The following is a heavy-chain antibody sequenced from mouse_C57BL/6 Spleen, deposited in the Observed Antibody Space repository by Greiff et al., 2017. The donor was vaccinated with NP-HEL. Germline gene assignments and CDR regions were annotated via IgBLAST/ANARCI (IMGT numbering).Heavy chain of an antibody. D-gene: IGHD1-1*01. J-gene: IGHJ3*01. V-gene: IGHV5-4*01. CDR1: GFTFSSYA. CDR3: AREEVTTVEAWFAY. Sequence: EVQRVESGGGLVKPGGSLKLSCAASGFTFSSYAMSWVRQTPEKRLEWVATISDGGSYTYYPDNVKGRFTISRDNAKNNLYLQMSHLKSEDTAMYYCAREEVTTVEAWFAYWGQGTLVTVSA. CDR2: ISDGGSYT.